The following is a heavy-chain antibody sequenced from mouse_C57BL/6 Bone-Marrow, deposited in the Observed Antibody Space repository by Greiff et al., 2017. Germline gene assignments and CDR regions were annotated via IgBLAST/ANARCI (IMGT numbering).Heavy chain of an antibody. Sequence: VQLQQPGAELVRPGSSVKLSCKASGYTFTSYWMDWVKQRPGQGLEWIGNIYPSDSETHYNQKFKDKATLTVDKSSSTAYMQLSSLTSEDSAVYYSARVDYYGSSYWYFDVWGTGTTVTVSS. CDR1: GYTFTSYW. CDR2: IYPSDSET. CDR3: ARVDYYGSSYWYFDV. J-gene: IGHJ1*03. D-gene: IGHD1-1*01. V-gene: IGHV1-61*01.